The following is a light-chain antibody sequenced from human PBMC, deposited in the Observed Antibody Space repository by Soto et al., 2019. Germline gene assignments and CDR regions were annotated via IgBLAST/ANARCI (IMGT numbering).Light chain of an antibody. CDR2: GAS. Sequence: IVLTQSPGTLSLSPGERATLSCRASQSVTSSHLVWYQQKPGQAPRLLIYGASSRATGIPDRFSGGGSGTDFTLTISRLEPEDFAVYYCQHYIGSPTVGQGTRLEIK. J-gene: IGKJ5*01. CDR1: QSVTSSH. CDR3: QHYIGSPT. V-gene: IGKV3-20*01.